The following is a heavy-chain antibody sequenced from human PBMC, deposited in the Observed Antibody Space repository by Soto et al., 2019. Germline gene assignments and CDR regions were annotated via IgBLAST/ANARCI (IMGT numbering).Heavy chain of an antibody. Sequence: SETLSLTCTVSGGSISSYYWSWIRQHPGKGLEWIGYIYYSGSTYYNPSLKSRVTMSVDTSKNQFSLKLSSVTAADTAVYYCAREGGIVGATAADYWGQGTLVTVSS. J-gene: IGHJ4*02. CDR2: IYYSGST. CDR1: GGSISSYY. D-gene: IGHD1-26*01. V-gene: IGHV4-59*06. CDR3: AREGGIVGATAADY.